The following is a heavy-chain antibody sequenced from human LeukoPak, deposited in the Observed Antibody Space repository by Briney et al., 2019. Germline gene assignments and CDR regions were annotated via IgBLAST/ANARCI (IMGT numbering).Heavy chain of an antibody. J-gene: IGHJ4*02. Sequence: GGSLRVSCVASGFTFRNFWMSWLRQAPGKGLEWVAYMNDDGSDKYYVENVKGRFTISRDNAKNSVILQVNSLRVEDTAIYYCVSWEVSRNNYWGQGAQVTVSS. CDR2: MNDDGSDK. CDR1: GFTFRNFW. D-gene: IGHD1-26*01. CDR3: VSWEVSRNNY. V-gene: IGHV3-7*01.